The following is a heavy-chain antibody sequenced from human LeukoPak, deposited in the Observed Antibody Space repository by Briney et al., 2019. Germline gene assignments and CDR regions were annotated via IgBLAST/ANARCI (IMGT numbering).Heavy chain of an antibody. D-gene: IGHD6-19*01. CDR2: IGGRGGST. CDR1: GFRFSDFT. V-gene: IGHV3-23*01. Sequence: PAGGSLRLSCAASGFRFSDFTMTWVRQAPGKGPEWVSAIGGRGGSTYYADSLGGRFIISRDNSKDMVYLQMNSLRAEDTAVYYCAKRSSSGWARDYYYYGMDVWGQGTTVTVSS. J-gene: IGHJ6*02. CDR3: AKRSSSGWARDYYYYGMDV.